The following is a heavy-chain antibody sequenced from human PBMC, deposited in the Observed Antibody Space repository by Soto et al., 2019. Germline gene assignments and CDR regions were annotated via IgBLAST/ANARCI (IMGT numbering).Heavy chain of an antibody. Sequence: QVQLVESGGGVVQPGRSLRLSCAASGFTFSSYGMHWVRQAPGKGLEWVAVIWYDGSNKYYADSVKGRFTISRDNSKNTLYLQMNSLRAEDTAVYYCARARFGWSDAFDIWGQGTMFTVSS. V-gene: IGHV3-33*01. D-gene: IGHD2-8*01. CDR1: GFTFSSYG. CDR2: IWYDGSNK. J-gene: IGHJ3*02. CDR3: ARARFGWSDAFDI.